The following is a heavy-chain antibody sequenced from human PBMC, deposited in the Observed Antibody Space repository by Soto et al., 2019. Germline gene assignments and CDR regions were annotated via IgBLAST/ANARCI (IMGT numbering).Heavy chain of an antibody. J-gene: IGHJ5*02. D-gene: IGHD2-15*01. CDR3: ARDPPGYVVVVAAANWFDP. CDR1: GYTFTSYG. CDR2: ISAYNGNT. Sequence: QVQLVQSGAEVKKPGASVKVSCKASGYTFTSYGISWVRQAPGQGLEWMGWISAYNGNTNYAQKLQGRVTMPTDTSMSTRYMELRSRRSDDTAVYYCARDPPGYVVVVAAANWFDPWGQGTLVTVSS. V-gene: IGHV1-18*01.